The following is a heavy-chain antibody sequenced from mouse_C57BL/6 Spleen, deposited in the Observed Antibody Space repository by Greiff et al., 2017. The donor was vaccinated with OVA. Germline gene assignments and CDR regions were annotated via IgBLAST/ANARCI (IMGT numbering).Heavy chain of an antibody. CDR2: IYPGDGDT. CDR3: ARGYGSSSYAMDY. D-gene: IGHD1-1*01. V-gene: IGHV1-80*01. CDR1: GYAFSSYW. J-gene: IGHJ4*01. Sequence: VQRVESGAELVKPGASVKISCKASGYAFSSYWMNWVKQRPGKGLAWIGQIYPGDGDTNYNGKFKGKATMTADKSSSPAYIQLSRLTSEDSAVYFCARGYGSSSYAMDYWGQGTSVTVSS.